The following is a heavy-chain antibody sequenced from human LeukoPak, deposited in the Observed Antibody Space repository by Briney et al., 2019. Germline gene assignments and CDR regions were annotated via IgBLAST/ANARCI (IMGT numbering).Heavy chain of an antibody. D-gene: IGHD1-26*01. CDR2: INPNSGGT. J-gene: IGHJ3*02. Sequence: GASVKVSCKASGYTFTSYYMHWVRQAPGQGLEWMGWINPNSGGTKYAQKFQGRVTMTRDTSISTAYMELSRLTSDDTAVYYCARDRNTVGRLGAFDIWGQGTMVTVSS. CDR3: ARDRNTVGRLGAFDI. V-gene: IGHV1-2*02. CDR1: GYTFTSYY.